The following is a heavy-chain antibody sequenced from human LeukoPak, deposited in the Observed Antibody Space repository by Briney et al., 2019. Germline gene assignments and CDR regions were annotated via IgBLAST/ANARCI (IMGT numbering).Heavy chain of an antibody. Sequence: GGSLRLSCAASGFTFSSDWMHWVRQAPGEGLVWVSRINRDGRSTTYADSVKGRFTISRDNAKNTLYLQMNSLRAEDTAVYCCARHPYDILTGPSFDYWGQGTLVTVSS. D-gene: IGHD3-9*01. CDR2: INRDGRST. CDR3: ARHPYDILTGPSFDY. CDR1: GFTFSSDW. J-gene: IGHJ4*02. V-gene: IGHV3-74*01.